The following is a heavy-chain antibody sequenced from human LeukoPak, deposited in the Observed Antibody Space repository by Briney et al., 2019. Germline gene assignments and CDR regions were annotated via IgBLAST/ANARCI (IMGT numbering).Heavy chain of an antibody. CDR1: GGSISSYY. CDR3: ARDRRVAAARGSCMDV. Sequence: SETLSLTCTVSGGSISSYYWSWIRQPPGKGLEWIGYIYYSGSTNYNPSPKSRVTISVDTSKNQFSLKLSSVTAADTAVYYCARDRRVAAARGSCMDVWGQGTTVTVSS. D-gene: IGHD6-13*01. CDR2: IYYSGST. J-gene: IGHJ6*02. V-gene: IGHV4-59*01.